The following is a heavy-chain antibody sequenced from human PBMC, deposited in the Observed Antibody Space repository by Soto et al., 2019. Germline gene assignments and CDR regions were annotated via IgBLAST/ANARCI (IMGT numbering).Heavy chain of an antibody. J-gene: IGHJ4*02. CDR1: GGSISSGGYY. CDR3: ARVGAVAGRGVYFDY. D-gene: IGHD6-19*01. Sequence: LSLTCTVSGGSISSGGYYWSWIRQHPGKGLEWIGYIYYSGSTYYNPSLKSRVTISVDTSKNQFSLKLSSVTAADTAVYYCARVGAVAGRGVYFDYWGQGTLVTVSS. V-gene: IGHV4-31*03. CDR2: IYYSGST.